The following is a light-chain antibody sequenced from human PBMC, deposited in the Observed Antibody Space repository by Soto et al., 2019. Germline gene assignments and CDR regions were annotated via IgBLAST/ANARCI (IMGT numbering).Light chain of an antibody. CDR3: CSYSGSNTIVV. V-gene: IGLV2-14*03. J-gene: IGLJ2*01. CDR1: SSDVGGYNF. CDR2: DVN. Sequence: QSVLTQHASVSGSPGQSITISCTGTSSDVGGYNFVSWYQQHPGKAPRLMIFDVNNRPSGVSTRFSGSKSGNTASLTISGLQAEDEADYYCCSYSGSNTIVVFGVGTQLTVL.